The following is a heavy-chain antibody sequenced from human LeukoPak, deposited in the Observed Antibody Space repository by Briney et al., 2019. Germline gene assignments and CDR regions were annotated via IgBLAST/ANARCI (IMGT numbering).Heavy chain of an antibody. D-gene: IGHD4-17*01. J-gene: IGHJ5*02. V-gene: IGHV3-23*01. CDR2: ISNSGGST. CDR3: ARDADYGDFDWFDP. CDR1: GFTFNTYT. Sequence: GGSLRLSCAASGFTFNTYTMYWVRQAPGKGLEWVSGISNSGGSTYYADSVKGRFTISRDNSKDTLYLQMNSLRAEDTAVYYCARDADYGDFDWFDPWGQGTLVTVSS.